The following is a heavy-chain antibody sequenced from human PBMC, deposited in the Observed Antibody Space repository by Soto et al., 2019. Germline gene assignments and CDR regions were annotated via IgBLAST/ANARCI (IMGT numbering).Heavy chain of an antibody. Sequence: EVQLLDSGGGLVQPGECLRLFCAASGFTITSSAMSWVRQAPGKGLEWVSTTGISGRTTYYADSVKGRFTVARDDSKNTLDLQMSSLRAEDTAVYYCATVHNTSRSFDYWCQGTPVTVSS. J-gene: IGHJ4*02. CDR2: TGISGRTT. V-gene: IGHV3-23*01. CDR1: GFTITSSA. CDR3: ATVHNTSRSFDY. D-gene: IGHD1-20*01.